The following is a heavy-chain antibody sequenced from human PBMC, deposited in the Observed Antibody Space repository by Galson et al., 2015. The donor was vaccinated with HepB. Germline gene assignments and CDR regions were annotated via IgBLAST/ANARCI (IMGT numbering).Heavy chain of an antibody. Sequence: SVKVSCKASGYSFTRYGISWVRQAPGRGLEWMGWITPYNGNTNFAQKFEDRVTMTTDTSTSTADMELRSLRSDDTAVYYCARDYCSSKNCRDLYGMDVWGQVTTVIV. CDR1: GYSFTRYG. D-gene: IGHD2-2*01. J-gene: IGHJ6*02. CDR3: ARDYCSSKNCRDLYGMDV. CDR2: ITPYNGNT. V-gene: IGHV1-18*01.